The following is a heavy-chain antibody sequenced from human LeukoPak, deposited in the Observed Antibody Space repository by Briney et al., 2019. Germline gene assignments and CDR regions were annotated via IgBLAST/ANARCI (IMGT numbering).Heavy chain of an antibody. Sequence: PSETLSLTCTVSGGSISSYYWSWIRQPPGKGLEWIGYIYYSGSTNYNPSLKSRVTISVDTSKNQFSLKLSSVTAADTAVYYCARDPHMYYYDSSGPPNWGQGTLVTVSS. V-gene: IGHV4-59*12. D-gene: IGHD3-22*01. J-gene: IGHJ4*02. CDR2: IYYSGST. CDR1: GGSISSYY. CDR3: ARDPHMYYYDSSGPPN.